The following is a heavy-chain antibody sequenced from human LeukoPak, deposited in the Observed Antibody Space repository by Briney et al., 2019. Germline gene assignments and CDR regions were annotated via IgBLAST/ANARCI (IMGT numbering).Heavy chain of an antibody. V-gene: IGHV3-23*01. CDR1: GFTFSTYA. D-gene: IGHD3-16*01. Sequence: TGGSLRLSCAASGFTFSTYAMSWVRQAPGKGLDWVSVISDSGGSTYYADSVKGRFTISRDNSKNTLSLQMNSLRVEDTAVYHCAKQNARGGTYGPVTVWGQAALVTVSS. CDR2: ISDSGGST. J-gene: IGHJ4*02. CDR3: AKQNARGGTYGPVTV.